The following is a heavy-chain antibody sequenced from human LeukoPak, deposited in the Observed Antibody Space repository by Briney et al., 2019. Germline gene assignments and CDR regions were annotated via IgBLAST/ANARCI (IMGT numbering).Heavy chain of an antibody. D-gene: IGHD1-20*01. Sequence: SVKVSRKASGGTFSSYAISWVRQAPGQGLEWMGGIIPIFGTANYAQKFQGRVTITADESTSTAYMELSSLRSEDTAVYYCARGGITGTDYYYYYMDVWGKGTTVTVSS. CDR3: ARGGITGTDYYYYYMDV. CDR1: GGTFSSYA. V-gene: IGHV1-69*13. CDR2: IIPIFGTA. J-gene: IGHJ6*03.